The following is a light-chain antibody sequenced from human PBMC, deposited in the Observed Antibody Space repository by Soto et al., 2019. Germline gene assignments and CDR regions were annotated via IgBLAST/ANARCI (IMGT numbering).Light chain of an antibody. CDR2: AAS. CDR1: QSISSY. Sequence: DIQMTQSPSSLSASVGDIVTSTCRASQSISSYLNWYQQKPGKAPKLLIYAASSLQSGVPSRFSGSGSGTDFTLTISSLQPEDFATYYCQQSYSTPRTFGQGTKLEIK. V-gene: IGKV1-39*01. J-gene: IGKJ2*01. CDR3: QQSYSTPRT.